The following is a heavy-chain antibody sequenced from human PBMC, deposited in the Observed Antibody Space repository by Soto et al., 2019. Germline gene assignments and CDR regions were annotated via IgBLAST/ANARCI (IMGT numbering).Heavy chain of an antibody. Sequence: QVQLVQSGPEVNRPGSSVKVSCEASGLTYSSHVISWVRQAPGQGLEWMGGIIPLFGIPNYAQKFQGRLTITADKSTSTAYMELSSLSSEDTAVYYCARGVVDTNVVFKWFHPWGQGTLVTVSS. CDR1: GLTYSSHV. CDR3: ARGVVDTNVVFKWFHP. V-gene: IGHV1-69*17. D-gene: IGHD2-15*01. J-gene: IGHJ5*02. CDR2: IIPLFGIP.